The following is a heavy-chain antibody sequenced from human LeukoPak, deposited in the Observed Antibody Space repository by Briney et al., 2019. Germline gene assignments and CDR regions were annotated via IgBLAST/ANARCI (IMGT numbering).Heavy chain of an antibody. CDR2: ISSSCSYI. CDR1: GFTFSSYS. J-gene: IGHJ4*02. Sequence: GGSLRLSCAASGFTFSSYSMNWVRQAPGKGLEWVSSISSSCSYIYYADSVKGRFTISRDNAKNSLYLQMNSLRAEDTAVYYCARDAAHPHSIAVAGGVFDYWGQGTLVTVSS. CDR3: ARDAAHPHSIAVAGGVFDY. V-gene: IGHV3-21*01. D-gene: IGHD6-19*01.